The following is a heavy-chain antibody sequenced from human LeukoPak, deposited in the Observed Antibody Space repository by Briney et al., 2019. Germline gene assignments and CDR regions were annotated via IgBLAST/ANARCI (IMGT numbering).Heavy chain of an antibody. V-gene: IGHV1-46*01. J-gene: IGHJ4*02. CDR2: INPSGGST. D-gene: IGHD1-26*01. CDR3: AMNQWELLVFDY. CDR1: GYTFTSYY. Sequence: ASVKVSCKASGYTFTSYYMHWVRQALGQGLEWMGIINPSGGSTSYAQKFQGRVTMTRDTSTSTVYMELSSLRSEDTAVYYCAMNQWELLVFDYWGQGTLVTVSS.